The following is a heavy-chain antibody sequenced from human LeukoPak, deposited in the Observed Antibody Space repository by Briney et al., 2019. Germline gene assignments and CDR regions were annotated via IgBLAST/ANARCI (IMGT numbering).Heavy chain of an antibody. CDR1: GFSLSTYS. Sequence: GGALRLSCAASGFSLSTYSMDWVRQTPGKGLEWVSSISSGGNYIYYADSVKGRATISRDSAKNSLPLQINSLRAEDTAVYYCARDLEASSPGDHSKYRLFSLYAMNVWGRGIAVTVSS. CDR3: ARDLEASSPGDHSKYRLFSLYAMNV. V-gene: IGHV3-21*01. D-gene: IGHD4-11*01. J-gene: IGHJ6*04. CDR2: ISSGGNYI.